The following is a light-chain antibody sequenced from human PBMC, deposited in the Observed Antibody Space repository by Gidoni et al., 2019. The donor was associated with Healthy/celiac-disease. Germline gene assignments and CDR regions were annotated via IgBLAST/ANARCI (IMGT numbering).Light chain of an antibody. CDR1: QSISSW. V-gene: IGKV1-5*03. J-gene: IGKJ3*01. Sequence: IQMTQSPSTLSASVGDRVTITCRASQSISSWLAWYQQKPGKAPKRLIYKASSLESGVPSRFSGSGSGTEFTLTISSLQPDDFATYYCQQYNSYSITFGPGTKVDIK. CDR3: QQYNSYSIT. CDR2: KAS.